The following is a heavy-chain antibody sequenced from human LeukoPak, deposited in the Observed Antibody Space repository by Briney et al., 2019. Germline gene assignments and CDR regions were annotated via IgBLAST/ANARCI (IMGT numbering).Heavy chain of an antibody. J-gene: IGHJ5*02. Sequence: SETLSLTYAVYGGSFSGYYWSWIRQPPGKGLEWIGEINHSGSTNYNPSLKSRVTISVDTSKNQFSLKLSSVTAADTAVYYCARGVFNRYYDSSGARWFDPWGQGTLVTVSS. CDR2: INHSGST. CDR3: ARGVFNRYYDSSGARWFDP. CDR1: GGSFSGYY. D-gene: IGHD3-22*01. V-gene: IGHV4-34*01.